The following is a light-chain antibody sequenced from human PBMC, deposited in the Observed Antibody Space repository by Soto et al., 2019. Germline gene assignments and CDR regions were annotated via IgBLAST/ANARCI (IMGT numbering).Light chain of an antibody. V-gene: IGKV2-24*01. Sequence: DIVMTQTPLSSPVSLLEPSSISCRSIQIVVHSDGNTYLLWLQQVPGQPPRLLICKVSNRFSGVTDRFSGSGEGTDLTLKIRRVEAEDGGDYYFLQTTQXTLTFGGWTKV. CDR3: LQTTQXTLT. CDR2: KVS. J-gene: IGKJ4*01. CDR1: QIVVHSDGNTY.